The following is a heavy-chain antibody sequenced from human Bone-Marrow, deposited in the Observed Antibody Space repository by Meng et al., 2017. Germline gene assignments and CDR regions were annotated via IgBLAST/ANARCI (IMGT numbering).Heavy chain of an antibody. J-gene: IGHJ5*02. Sequence: GGSLRLSCAASGFTFSDYWMLWVRQVPGKGLEWVSGISASGDSTYYADSVKGRFTISRDNSKNTLYLQMNSLRAEDTAVYYCAKAPTPWGQGTLVTVSS. CDR1: GFTFSDYW. CDR2: ISASGDST. V-gene: IGHV3-23*01. CDR3: AKAPTP.